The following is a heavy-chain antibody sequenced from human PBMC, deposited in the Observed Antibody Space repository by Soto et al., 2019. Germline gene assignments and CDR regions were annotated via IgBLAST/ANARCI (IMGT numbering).Heavy chain of an antibody. CDR2: INAGNGNT. J-gene: IGHJ3*02. CDR1: GYTFTSYA. Sequence: QVQLVQSGAEVKKPGASVKVSCKASGYTFTSYAMRWVRQAPGQRLEWMGWINAGNGNTKYSQKCQGRVTITRDTSASTAELELRSLRYEDTAVYYCATGRGSCCDAFDIWGQGTMVTVSS. V-gene: IGHV1-3*01. CDR3: ATGRGSCCDAFDI. D-gene: IGHD2-15*01.